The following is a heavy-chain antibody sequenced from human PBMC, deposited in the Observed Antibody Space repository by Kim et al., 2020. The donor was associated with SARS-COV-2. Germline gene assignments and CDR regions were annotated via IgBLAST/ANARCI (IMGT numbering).Heavy chain of an antibody. Sequence: GESLRLSCAASGFTFSSYDMHWVRQATGKGLEWVSAIGTAGDPYYPGSVKGRFTISRENAKNSLYLQMNSLGAGDTAVYYCARGSPMTTVTIVGYYGMDVWGQGTTVTVSS. D-gene: IGHD4-17*01. J-gene: IGHJ6*02. CDR3: ARGSPMTTVTIVGYYGMDV. CDR2: IGTAGDP. V-gene: IGHV3-13*05. CDR1: GFTFSSYD.